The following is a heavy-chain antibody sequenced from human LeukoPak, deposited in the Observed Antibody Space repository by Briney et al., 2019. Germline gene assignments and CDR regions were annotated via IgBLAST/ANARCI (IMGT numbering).Heavy chain of an antibody. CDR1: GGSISSYY. CDR3: ARASGSYHNYYYYYMDV. CDR2: IYTTGST. V-gene: IGHV4-4*07. D-gene: IGHD1-26*01. Sequence: PSETLSLTCTVSGGSISSYYWTWIRQPAGKGLEWIGRIYTTGSTNYNPSLNSRVTMSVDTSKNQFSLKLSSVTAADTAVYYCARASGSYHNYYYYYMDVWGKGTTVTVSS. J-gene: IGHJ6*03.